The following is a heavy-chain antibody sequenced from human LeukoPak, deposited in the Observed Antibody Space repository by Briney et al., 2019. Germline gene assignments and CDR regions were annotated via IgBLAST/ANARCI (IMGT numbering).Heavy chain of an antibody. CDR3: AKAGVVATMDNWFDP. CDR1: GFTVSSNY. D-gene: IGHD5-12*01. V-gene: IGHV3-23*01. J-gene: IGHJ5*02. Sequence: GGSLRLSCAASGFTVSSNYMSWVRQAPGKGLEWVSAISGSGGSTYYADSVKGRFTISRDNSKNTLYLQMNSLRAEDTAVYYCAKAGVVATMDNWFDPWGQGTLVTVSS. CDR2: ISGSGGST.